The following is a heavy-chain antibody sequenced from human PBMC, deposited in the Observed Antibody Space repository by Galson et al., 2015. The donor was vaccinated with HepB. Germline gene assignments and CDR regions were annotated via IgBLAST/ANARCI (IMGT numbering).Heavy chain of an antibody. Sequence: SCKASGYTFTSYAMNWVRQAPGQGLEWMGWINTNTGNPTYAQGFTGRFVFSLDTSVSTAYLQISSLKAEDTAVYYCAKWSTMIWGFYYYYGMDVWGQGTTVTVSS. CDR3: AKWSTMIWGFYYYYGMDV. CDR1: GYTFTSYA. CDR2: INTNTGNP. V-gene: IGHV7-4-1*02. J-gene: IGHJ6*02. D-gene: IGHD3-22*01.